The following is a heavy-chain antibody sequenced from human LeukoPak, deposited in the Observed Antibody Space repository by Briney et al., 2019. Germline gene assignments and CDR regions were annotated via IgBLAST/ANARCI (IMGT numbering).Heavy chain of an antibody. D-gene: IGHD3-10*02. J-gene: IGHJ6*04. CDR1: GFTFNRHA. V-gene: IGHV3-23*01. CDR2: IRGSGENT. Sequence: GGSLRLSCAASGFTFNRHAMSWVRQAPGKGLEWVAGIRGSGENTYYADSVKGRFTISRDNAKNSLYLQMNSLRAEDTAVYYCAELGITMIGGVWGKGTTVTISS. CDR3: AELGITMIGGV.